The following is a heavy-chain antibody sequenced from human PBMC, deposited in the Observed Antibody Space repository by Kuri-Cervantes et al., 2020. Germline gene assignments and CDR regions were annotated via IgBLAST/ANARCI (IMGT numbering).Heavy chain of an antibody. J-gene: IGHJ6*02. V-gene: IGHV4-30-4*01. CDR1: GGSISSNDYH. CDR3: AREGVYYHSSTSRYSYYGMDV. Sequence: SETLSLTCTVSGGSISSNDYHWSWIRQPPGKGLEWIGYGHYTGSAYYNPSLKSRVTISVDTSKDQFSLKLSSVTAADTAVYYCAREGVYYHSSTSRYSYYGMDVWGQGTTVTVSS. CDR2: GHYTGSA. D-gene: IGHD3-22*01.